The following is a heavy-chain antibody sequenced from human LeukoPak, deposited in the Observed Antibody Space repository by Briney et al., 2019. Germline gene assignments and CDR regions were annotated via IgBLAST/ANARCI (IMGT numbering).Heavy chain of an antibody. CDR1: GYTFTSYA. V-gene: IGHV1-3*01. D-gene: IGHD5-18*01. Sequence: ASVKVSCKASGYTFTSYAMHWVRQAPGQRLEWMGWINAGNGNTKYSQKFQGRVTITRDTSASTAYMELSSLRSEDTAVCYCARVVDVNSYGLFDYWGQGTLVTVSS. CDR3: ARVVDVNSYGLFDY. J-gene: IGHJ4*02. CDR2: INAGNGNT.